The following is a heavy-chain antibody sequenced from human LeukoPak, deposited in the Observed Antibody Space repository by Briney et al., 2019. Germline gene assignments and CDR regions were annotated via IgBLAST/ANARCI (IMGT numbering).Heavy chain of an antibody. CDR3: ARDHNWAFDS. J-gene: IGHJ4*02. V-gene: IGHV3-21*05. D-gene: IGHD1-20*01. Sequence: GGSLRLSCAASGFTFSDYSMNWVRRAPGRGLEWISYIGLASGFVSYADSVKGRFTISSDTARNSVYLQMNSLRAEDTAVYYCARDHNWAFDSWGQGTLATVSS. CDR2: IGLASGFV. CDR1: GFTFSDYS.